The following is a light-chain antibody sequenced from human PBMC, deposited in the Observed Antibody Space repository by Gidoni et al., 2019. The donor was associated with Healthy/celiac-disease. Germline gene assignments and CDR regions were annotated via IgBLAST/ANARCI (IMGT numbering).Light chain of an antibody. CDR2: WSS. Sequence: DIVMTQSPDSLAVSLGERVTISCKSSQNVFHSSNNNHYLAWYQQKPGQPPKLLIYWSSTRESGVPDRFSGSGSGTYFTLTINSLQAEDVAVYYCRQYYVIPFTFGGGTKVEIK. CDR1: QNVFHSSNNNHY. J-gene: IGKJ4*01. V-gene: IGKV4-1*01. CDR3: RQYYVIPFT.